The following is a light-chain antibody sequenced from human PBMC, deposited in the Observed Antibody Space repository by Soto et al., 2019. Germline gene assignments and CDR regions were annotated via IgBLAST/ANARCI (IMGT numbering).Light chain of an antibody. J-gene: IGKJ1*01. V-gene: IGKV1-33*01. CDR2: DVS. CDR3: QQYGSSPWT. Sequence: DIQMTQSPPSLSVSVGDRVTITCQASQDISNYLHLFQQKPGKAPQLLIFDVSNLQTGVPSRFSGGGSGTDFALTISSLEPEDFAVYYCQQYGSSPWTFGHGTKVDIK. CDR1: QDISNY.